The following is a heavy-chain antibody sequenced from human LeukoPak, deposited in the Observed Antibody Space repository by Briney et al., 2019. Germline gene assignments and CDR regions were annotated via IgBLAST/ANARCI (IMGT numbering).Heavy chain of an antibody. Sequence: GGSLRLSCAASGFTFSSYAMHWVRQAPGKGLEWVAVISYDGSNKYYADSVKGRFTISRDNAKNSLYLQMNSLRAEDTAVYYCAREGTDYWGQGTLVTVSS. CDR3: AREGTDY. J-gene: IGHJ4*02. CDR1: GFTFSSYA. V-gene: IGHV3-30-3*01. CDR2: ISYDGSNK.